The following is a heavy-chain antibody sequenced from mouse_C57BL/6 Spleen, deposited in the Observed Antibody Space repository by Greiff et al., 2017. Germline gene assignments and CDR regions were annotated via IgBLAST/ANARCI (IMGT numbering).Heavy chain of an antibody. D-gene: IGHD2-4*01. CDR1: GYTFTSYW. CDR2: IYPGSGST. CDR3: ARSLYDYDDY. J-gene: IGHJ2*01. V-gene: IGHV1-55*01. Sequence: QVQLQQPGAELVKPGASVKMSCKASGYTFTSYWITWVKQRPGQGLEWIGDIYPGSGSTKYNEKFKSKATLTVDTSSSTAYMHLSSRTSEDSAVYYCARSLYDYDDYWGQGTTLTVSS.